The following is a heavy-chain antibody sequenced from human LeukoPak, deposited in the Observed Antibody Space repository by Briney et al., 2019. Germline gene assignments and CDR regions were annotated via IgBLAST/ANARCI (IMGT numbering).Heavy chain of an antibody. CDR1: GFTFSSYG. Sequence: GRSLRLSCAASGFTFSSYGMHWVRQAPGKGLEWVAVISYDGSNKYYADSVKGRFTISRDNSKNTLYLQMNSLRAEDTAVYYCAKFHSSSLFDYWGQGTLVTVSS. V-gene: IGHV3-30*18. D-gene: IGHD6-13*01. J-gene: IGHJ4*02. CDR3: AKFHSSSLFDY. CDR2: ISYDGSNK.